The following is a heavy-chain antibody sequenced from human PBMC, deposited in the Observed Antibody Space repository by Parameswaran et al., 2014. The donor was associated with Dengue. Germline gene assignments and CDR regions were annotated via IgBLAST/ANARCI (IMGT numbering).Heavy chain of an antibody. Sequence: SLKISCAASRFTFSSYPMHWVRQAPGKGLEWVAVISYDGSNKHYADSVKGRFIISRDNSKNTLYLQMNSLRAEDTAVYYCARDGSRNIVAAILDYW. CDR1: RFTFSSYP. J-gene: IGHJ4*01. CDR3: ARDGSRNIVAAILDY. D-gene: IGHD5-12*01. V-gene: IGHV3-30-3*01. CDR2: ISYDGSNK.